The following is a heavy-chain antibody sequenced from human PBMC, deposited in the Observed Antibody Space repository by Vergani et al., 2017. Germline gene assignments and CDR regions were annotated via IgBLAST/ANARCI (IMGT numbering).Heavy chain of an antibody. CDR2: VFHLGTL. V-gene: IGHV4-38-2*02. J-gene: IGHJ4*02. CDR3: VRDFHSRGPFDV. Sequence: QVQLQESGPGLLRPSETLSLTCRVSGVSITGGNYWGGVRQSPVSGLEWLGSVFHLGTLYYNPSLQSRVTISMDANNHFSLKLTSVTAADTAVYLCVRDFHSRGPFDVWGQGSLVTVAS. D-gene: IGHD3/OR15-3a*01. CDR1: GVSITGGNY.